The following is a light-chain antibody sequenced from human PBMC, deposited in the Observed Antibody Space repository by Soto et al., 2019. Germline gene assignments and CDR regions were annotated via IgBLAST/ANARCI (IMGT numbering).Light chain of an antibody. CDR3: QKLKTYSNT. J-gene: IGKJ2*01. CDR1: QATNNY. V-gene: IGKV1-9*01. Sequence: IQLTQSPSSLSASVGDRVTITFRASQATNNYFAWYQQKPGKAPKLLIYSASTLQSGVTSRFSGSGYGTEFTLTISSLQPEDFASYYCQKLKTYSNTFGQGTKMEIK. CDR2: SAS.